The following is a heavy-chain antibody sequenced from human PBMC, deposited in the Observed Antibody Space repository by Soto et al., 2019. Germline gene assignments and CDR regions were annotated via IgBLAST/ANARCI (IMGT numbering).Heavy chain of an antibody. V-gene: IGHV3-33*01. Sequence: GGSLRLSCAASGFNLSSYGMHWVRQAPGKGLEWVAVIWYDGSNKYYADSVKGRFAISRDNSKNTLYLQMNSLRAEDTAVYYCARDTSSGWYYFDYWGQGTLVTVSS. J-gene: IGHJ4*02. D-gene: IGHD6-19*01. CDR1: GFNLSSYG. CDR3: ARDTSSGWYYFDY. CDR2: IWYDGSNK.